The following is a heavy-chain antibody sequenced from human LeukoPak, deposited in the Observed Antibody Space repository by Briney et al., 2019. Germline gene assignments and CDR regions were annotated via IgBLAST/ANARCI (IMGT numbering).Heavy chain of an antibody. J-gene: IGHJ5*02. CDR2: ISGSGGST. CDR3: AKSSGSYYEWFDP. D-gene: IGHD1-26*01. CDR1: GFTFSSYG. Sequence: GGTLRLSCAASGFTFSSYGMSWVRQAPGKGLEWVSAISGSGGSTYYADSVKGRFTISRDNSKNTLYLQMNSLRAEDTAVYYCAKSSGSYYEWFDPWGQGTLVTVSS. V-gene: IGHV3-23*01.